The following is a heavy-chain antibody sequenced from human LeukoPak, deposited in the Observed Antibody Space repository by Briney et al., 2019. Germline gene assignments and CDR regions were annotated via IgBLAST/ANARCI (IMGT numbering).Heavy chain of an antibody. CDR1: EFSFDNYR. Sequence: GGSLRLSCAASEFSFDNYRMNWVRQAPGKGLEWVSYISNSDGTTYYADFVRGRFTISRDNAKKSLYLQMNSLRVEDTAVYYCARGGSYSCLDYWGQGTLVTVSS. D-gene: IGHD3-10*01. CDR3: ARGGSYSCLDY. CDR2: ISNSDGTT. J-gene: IGHJ4*02. V-gene: IGHV3-48*04.